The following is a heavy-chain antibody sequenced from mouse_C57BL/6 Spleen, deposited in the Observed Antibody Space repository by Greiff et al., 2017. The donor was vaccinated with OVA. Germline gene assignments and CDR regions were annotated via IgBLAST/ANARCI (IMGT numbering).Heavy chain of an antibody. D-gene: IGHD1-1*02. CDR3: ARAGGSDMDY. Sequence: VQLQQSGPELVKPGASVKISCKASGYTFTDYYMNWVKQSHGKSLEWIGDINPNNGGTSYNQKFKGKATLTVDKSSSTAYMELRSLTSEDSAVYYCARAGGSDMDYWGQGTSVTVSS. CDR2: INPNNGGT. CDR1: GYTFTDYY. J-gene: IGHJ4*01. V-gene: IGHV1-26*01.